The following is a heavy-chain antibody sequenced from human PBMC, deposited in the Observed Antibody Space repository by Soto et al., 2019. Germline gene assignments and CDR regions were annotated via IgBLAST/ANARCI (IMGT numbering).Heavy chain of an antibody. Sequence: GGSLRLSCAASGFTLSSYGMHWVRQAPGKXLEWVAVISYDGSDKYYADSVKGRFTISRDNSKNTLYLQMNSLRAEDTAVYYCAKVGGMGYYDFWSGYYSGYYYGMDVWGQGPTVTVSS. CDR1: GFTLSSYG. D-gene: IGHD3-3*01. CDR2: ISYDGSDK. CDR3: AKVGGMGYYDFWSGYYSGYYYGMDV. J-gene: IGHJ6*02. V-gene: IGHV3-30*18.